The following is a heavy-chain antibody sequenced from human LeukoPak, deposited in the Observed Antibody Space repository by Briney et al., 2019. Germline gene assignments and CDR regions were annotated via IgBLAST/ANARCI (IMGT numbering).Heavy chain of an antibody. CDR2: IYTSGST. J-gene: IGHJ4*02. CDR3: ARTKWELLFDY. CDR1: GGSISSGSYY. V-gene: IGHV4-61*02. Sequence: TSQTLSLTCTVSGGSISSGSYYWSWIRQPAGKGLEWIGRIYTSGSTNYNPSLKSRVTISGDTSKNQFSLKLSSVTAADTAVYYCARTKWELLFDYWGQGTLVTVSS. D-gene: IGHD1-26*01.